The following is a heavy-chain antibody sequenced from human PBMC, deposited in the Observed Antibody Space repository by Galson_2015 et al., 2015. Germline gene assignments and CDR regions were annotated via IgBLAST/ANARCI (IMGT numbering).Heavy chain of an antibody. CDR1: GFTFSSHS. V-gene: IGHV3-48*02. CDR3: SRGRFGELLSFDY. CDR2: SRSSSRTI. Sequence: SLRLSYAASGFTFSSHSMNSVRQGPGKGLERASYSRSSSRTIYYADSVKDRFPISKDNAKNSLYLQMNSLRDEDTAVYYCSRGRFGELLSFDYWGQGTLVTVSS. D-gene: IGHD3-10*01. J-gene: IGHJ4*02.